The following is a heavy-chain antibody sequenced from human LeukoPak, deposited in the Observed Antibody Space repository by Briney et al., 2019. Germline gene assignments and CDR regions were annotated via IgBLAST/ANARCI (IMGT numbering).Heavy chain of an antibody. J-gene: IGHJ4*02. CDR2: VSYDGSYK. CDR3: ARAPGYGAAYYFDY. V-gene: IGHV3-30*19. Sequence: GGSLRLSCAVSGFTFSSYGMNWVRQAPGKGLEWVAVVSYDGSYKYYADSVKGRFTISRDNSKNTLYLQMNSLRAEDTAVYYCARAPGYGAAYYFDYWGQGTLVTVSS. D-gene: IGHD1-1*01. CDR1: GFTFSSYG.